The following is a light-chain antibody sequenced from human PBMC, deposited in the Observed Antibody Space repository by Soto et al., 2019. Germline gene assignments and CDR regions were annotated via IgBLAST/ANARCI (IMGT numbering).Light chain of an antibody. CDR3: QAWDSSTVEVV. Sequence: SYELTQPPSVSVSPGQTASITCSGDKLGDKYACWYQQKPGQSPVLVIYQDSKRPSGIPGRFSGSNSGNTATLTISGTQAMDEADYYCQAWDSSTVEVVFGGGTKLTVL. V-gene: IGLV3-1*01. CDR1: KLGDKY. CDR2: QDS. J-gene: IGLJ2*01.